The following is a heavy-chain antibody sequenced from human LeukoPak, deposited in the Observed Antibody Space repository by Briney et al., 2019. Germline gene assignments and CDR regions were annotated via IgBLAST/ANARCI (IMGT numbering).Heavy chain of an antibody. D-gene: IGHD3-10*01. CDR3: AKERKDYYGSGSYYYFDY. J-gene: IGHJ4*02. V-gene: IGHV3-30*02. CDR1: GFTFSSYG. Sequence: PGGALRLSCAPSGFTFSSYGMHWVRQAPGKGLEWVAFIWYEGSNKYNADSVKGRFTISRDNSKNTLYLQMNSLRAEDTAVYYCAKERKDYYGSGSYYYFDYWGQGTLVTVSS. CDR2: IWYEGSNK.